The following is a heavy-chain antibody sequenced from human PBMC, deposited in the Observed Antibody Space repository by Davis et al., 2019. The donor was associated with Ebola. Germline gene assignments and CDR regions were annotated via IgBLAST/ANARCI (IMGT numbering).Heavy chain of an antibody. V-gene: IGHV4-30-4*01. CDR1: GGSISSGDYY. J-gene: IGHJ6*04. D-gene: IGHD1-26*01. CDR3: ARPIVGASYYYYYGMDV. Sequence: SETLSLTCTVSGGSISSGDYYWSWIRQPPGKGLEWIGYIYYSGSTYYNPSLKSRVTISVDTSKNQFSLKLSSVTAADTAVYYCARPIVGASYYYYYGMDVWGKGTTVTVSS. CDR2: IYYSGST.